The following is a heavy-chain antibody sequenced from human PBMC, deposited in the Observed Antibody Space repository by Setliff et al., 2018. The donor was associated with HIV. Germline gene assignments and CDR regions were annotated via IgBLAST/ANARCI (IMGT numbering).Heavy chain of an antibody. Sequence: ASVKVSCKASGYTFTSYYMQWVRQAPGQGLEWMGIINPGDRSTSYAQNFQGRVTVTRDTSTNTVYMELRRLTSEDTAVYYCARVHDYGDYGSRWFDPWGQGTLVTVSS. V-gene: IGHV1-46*01. CDR2: INPGDRST. D-gene: IGHD4-17*01. CDR1: GYTFTSYY. CDR3: ARVHDYGDYGSRWFDP. J-gene: IGHJ5*02.